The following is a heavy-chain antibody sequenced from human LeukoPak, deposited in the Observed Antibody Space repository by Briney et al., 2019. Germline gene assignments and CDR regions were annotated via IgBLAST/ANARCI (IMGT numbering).Heavy chain of an antibody. CDR2: ISPNSGGT. J-gene: IGHJ4*02. D-gene: IGHD2-2*01. CDR3: ARQLETTSWFDY. CDR1: GYTFSDYY. V-gene: IGHV1-2*06. Sequence: APVKVSCKASGYTFSDYYLHWVRLAPGQGLEWMGRISPNSGGTDYAQKFQGKVTMTRDASISTVYMDLNRLRSDDTAIYYCARQLETTSWFDYWGQGTLVIVSS.